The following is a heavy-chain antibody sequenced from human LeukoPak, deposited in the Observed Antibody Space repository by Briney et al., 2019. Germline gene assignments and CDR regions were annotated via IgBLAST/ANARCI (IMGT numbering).Heavy chain of an antibody. CDR1: AFTFSSYG. Sequence: VGSLRLSCAASAFTFSSYGMHWVRQAPGKGLEWVAFIRYDGSNKYYADSVKGRFTISRDNSKNTLYLQMNSLRAEDTAVYYCAKHLEGASASFDYRGQGTLVTVSS. CDR3: AKHLEGASASFDY. V-gene: IGHV3-30*02. D-gene: IGHD3-16*01. CDR2: IRYDGSNK. J-gene: IGHJ4*02.